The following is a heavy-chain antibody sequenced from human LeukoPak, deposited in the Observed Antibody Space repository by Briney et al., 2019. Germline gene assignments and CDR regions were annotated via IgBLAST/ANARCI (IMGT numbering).Heavy chain of an antibody. V-gene: IGHV4-39*07. Sequence: SETLSLTYIVSGGSISTSDNYWGWIRQPPGKALEWIGSIHYRGSTCYNPSLRSRVIMSIDGSTNRFSLKLSSVTAADTAVYYCARDVRDSSGYYLRIFGYWGQGILVTVSS. CDR3: ARDVRDSSGYYLRIFGY. CDR1: GGSISTSDNY. D-gene: IGHD3-22*01. J-gene: IGHJ4*02. CDR2: IHYRGST.